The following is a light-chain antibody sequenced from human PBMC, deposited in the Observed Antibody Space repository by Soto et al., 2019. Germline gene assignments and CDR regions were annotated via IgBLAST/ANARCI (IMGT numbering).Light chain of an antibody. CDR1: QSVTSSY. CDR3: QQYGSSPPYT. V-gene: IGKV3-20*01. J-gene: IGKJ2*01. CDR2: GAS. Sequence: EIVLTQSPGTLSLSPGEGATLSCRASQSVTSSYLAWYQQKPGQAPRLLIYGASSRATGIPDRFGGSGSGTDFTLTISRLEPEDFAVYYCQQYGSSPPYTFGQGTKLEIK.